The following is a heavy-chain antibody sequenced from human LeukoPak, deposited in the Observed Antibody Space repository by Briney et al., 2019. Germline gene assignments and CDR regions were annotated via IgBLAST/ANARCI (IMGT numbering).Heavy chain of an antibody. J-gene: IGHJ4*02. V-gene: IGHV4-59*01. CDR3: AREQLWFGELLSTFIDY. D-gene: IGHD3-10*01. CDR1: GGSISSYY. CDR2: IYYSGST. Sequence: PSETLSLTCTVSGGSISSYYWSWIRQPPGKGPEWIGYIYYSGSTNYNPSLKSRVTISVDTSKNQFSLKLSSVTAADTAVYYCAREQLWFGELLSTFIDYWGQGTLVTVSS.